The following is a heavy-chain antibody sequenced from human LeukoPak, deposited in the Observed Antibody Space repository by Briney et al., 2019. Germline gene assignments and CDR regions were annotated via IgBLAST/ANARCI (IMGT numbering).Heavy chain of an antibody. D-gene: IGHD4-11*01. CDR3: ARGISGGSTVTYFFDY. Sequence: ASVKVSCKASGYTFASYYIHWMRQAPGQGLEWMGIINPGSGTTTYAQKFQGRVTMTRDTSTSTVYMELSSLRSEDTALYYCARGISGGSTVTYFFDYWGQGTLVTVPS. CDR1: GYTFASYY. CDR2: INPGSGTT. J-gene: IGHJ4*02. V-gene: IGHV1-46*01.